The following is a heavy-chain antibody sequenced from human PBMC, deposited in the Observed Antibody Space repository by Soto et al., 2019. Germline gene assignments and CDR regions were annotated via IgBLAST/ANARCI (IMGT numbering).Heavy chain of an antibody. CDR2: IYHSGST. D-gene: IGHD2-2*02. V-gene: IGHV4-4*02. CDR1: GGSVSSSNW. J-gene: IGHJ6*02. CDR3: ARRYQPLYALQYYNGMDV. Sequence: QVQLQESGPGLVKPSGTLSLTCAVSGGSVSSSNWWSWVRQPPGKGLEWIGEIYHSGSTNYNPSLKSRVTITIDKSNNQFSLKLSSVTAADTAVYYCARRYQPLYALQYYNGMDVWGQGTTVNVSS.